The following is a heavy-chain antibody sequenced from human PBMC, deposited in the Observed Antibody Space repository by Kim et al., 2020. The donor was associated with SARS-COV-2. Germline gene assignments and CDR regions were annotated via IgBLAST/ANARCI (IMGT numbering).Heavy chain of an antibody. CDR2: ISSSGITI. V-gene: IGHV3-11*04. J-gene: IGHJ4*02. D-gene: IGHD3-22*01. Sequence: GGSLRLSCAASGFTFSDYYMSWIRQAPGKGLEWVSYISSSGITIYYADSVKGRFTISRDNAKNSLYLQMNSLRAEDTAVYYCARDSGYYYDSSGYSFDYWGQGTLVTVSS. CDR3: ARDSGYYYDSSGYSFDY. CDR1: GFTFSDYY.